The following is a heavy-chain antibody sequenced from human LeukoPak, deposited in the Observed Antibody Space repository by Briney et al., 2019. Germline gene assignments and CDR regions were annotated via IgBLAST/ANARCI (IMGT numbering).Heavy chain of an antibody. V-gene: IGHV4-34*01. Sequence: PSETLSLTCAVYGDSFSGHYWSWIRQPPGKGLEWIGEITDGGRTSYSPSLKSRVTISIVPSQRQFSLELDSVTAADTAIYYCVRRSRVAMPNALDLISDFWGQGTLVTVSS. D-gene: IGHD6-13*01. CDR3: VRRSRVAMPNALDLISDF. J-gene: IGHJ4*02. CDR1: GDSFSGHY. CDR2: ITDGGRT.